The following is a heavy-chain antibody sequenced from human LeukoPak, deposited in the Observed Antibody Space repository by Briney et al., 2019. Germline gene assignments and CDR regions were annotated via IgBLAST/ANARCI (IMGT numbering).Heavy chain of an antibody. Sequence: SETLSLTCTVSGGSISSSRHYWGWIRQPPGKGLEWIGSIYYSGSTYYNPSLKSRVTISVDTSKNQFSLKLSSVTAADTAVYYCARLLRGNSGGYYWGQGTLVTVSS. CDR1: GGSISSSRHY. J-gene: IGHJ4*02. CDR2: IYYSGST. V-gene: IGHV4-39*01. D-gene: IGHD2-15*01. CDR3: ARLLRGNSGGYY.